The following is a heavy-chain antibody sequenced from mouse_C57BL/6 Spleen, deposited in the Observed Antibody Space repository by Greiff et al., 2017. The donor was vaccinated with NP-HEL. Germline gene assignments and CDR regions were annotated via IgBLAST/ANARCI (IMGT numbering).Heavy chain of an antibody. V-gene: IGHV5-17*01. CDR1: GFTFSDYG. CDR3: ARVGYYGSSYGYFDV. Sequence: EVKLMESGGGLVKPGGSLKLSCAASGFTFSDYGMHWVRQAPEKGLEWVAYISSGSSTIYYADTVKGRFTISRDNAKNTLFLQMTSLRSEDTAMYYCARVGYYGSSYGYFDVWGTGTTVTVSS. CDR2: ISSGSSTI. D-gene: IGHD1-1*01. J-gene: IGHJ1*03.